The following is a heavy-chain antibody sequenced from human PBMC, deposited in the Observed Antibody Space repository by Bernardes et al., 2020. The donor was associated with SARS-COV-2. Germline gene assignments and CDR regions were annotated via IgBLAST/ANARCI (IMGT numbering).Heavy chain of an antibody. CDR1: GYTLTDIS. V-gene: IGHV1-24*01. D-gene: IGHD2-2*01. CDR3: ASLANTLSPAYYYYGMDV. CDR2: FDPEDGET. Sequence: ASAKVACKVSGYTLTDISMDWVRQAPGKGLEWMGGFDPEDGETIYAQKLQGRVTMTTDTSTSTAYMELRSLRSDDTAVYYCASLANTLSPAYYYYGMDVWGQGTTVTVSS. J-gene: IGHJ6*02.